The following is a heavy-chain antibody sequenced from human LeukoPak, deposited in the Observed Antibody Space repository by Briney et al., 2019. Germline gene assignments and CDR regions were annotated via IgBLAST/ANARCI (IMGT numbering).Heavy chain of an antibody. CDR1: GGSISSYY. CDR3: ARGGYSYGADAFDI. Sequence: PSETLSLTCTVSGGSISSYYWSWIRQPPGKGLEWIGYIYYTGNTHYNPSLKSRVTISVDTSKNQFSLKLSSVTAADTAVYYCARGGYSYGADAFDIWGQGTMVTVSS. CDR2: IYYTGNT. V-gene: IGHV4-59*08. D-gene: IGHD5-18*01. J-gene: IGHJ3*02.